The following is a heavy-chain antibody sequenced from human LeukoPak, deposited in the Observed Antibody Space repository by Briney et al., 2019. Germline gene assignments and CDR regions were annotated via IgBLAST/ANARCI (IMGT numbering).Heavy chain of an antibody. Sequence: GGSLRLSCAASGFTFSDYYMSWIRQAPGKGLEWVSAISGSGGSTYYADSVKGRFTISRDNSKNTLYLQMNSLRAEDTAVYYCAKGPEWDPYPFDYWGQGTLVTVSS. V-gene: IGHV3-23*01. D-gene: IGHD1-26*01. CDR3: AKGPEWDPYPFDY. CDR2: ISGSGGST. CDR1: GFTFSDYY. J-gene: IGHJ4*02.